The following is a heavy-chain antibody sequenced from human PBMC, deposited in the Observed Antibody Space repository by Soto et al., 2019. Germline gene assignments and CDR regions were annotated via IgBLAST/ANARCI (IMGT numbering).Heavy chain of an antibody. Sequence: GGSLRLSCAASGFTFISYAMSWVRQAPGKGLEWVSAISCSGGSTYYADSVKGRFTISRDNSKNTLYLQMNSLRAEDTAVYYCARDVTYYDFWSGYRYYYGMDVWGQGTTVTVSS. J-gene: IGHJ6*02. CDR3: ARDVTYYDFWSGYRYYYGMDV. D-gene: IGHD3-3*01. CDR2: ISCSGGST. CDR1: GFTFISYA. V-gene: IGHV3-23*01.